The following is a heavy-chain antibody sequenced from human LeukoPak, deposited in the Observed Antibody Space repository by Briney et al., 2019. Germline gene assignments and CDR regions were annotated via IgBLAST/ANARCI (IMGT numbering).Heavy chain of an antibody. CDR2: INHSGST. CDR3: ARGSMVRGVISYFDY. J-gene: IGHJ4*02. CDR1: GGSFCGYY. D-gene: IGHD3-10*01. Sequence: SETLSLTCAVYGGSFCGYYWSWIRQPPGKGLEWIGEINHSGSTNYNPSLKSRVTISVDTSKNQFSLKLSSVTAADTAVYYCARGSMVRGVISYFDYWGQGTLVTVSS. V-gene: IGHV4-34*01.